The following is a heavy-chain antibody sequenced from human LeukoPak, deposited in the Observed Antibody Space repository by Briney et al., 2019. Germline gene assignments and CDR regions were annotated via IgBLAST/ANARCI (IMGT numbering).Heavy chain of an antibody. J-gene: IGHJ4*02. Sequence: SQTLSLTCAISGDGVSSNSAAWNWIRQSPSGGLEWLGRTYYRRKWYNDYAVSVKSRININPDTSKNQFSLQLNSVTPEDTAVYYCAREMEVDTAMAFFAYWGQGTLVTVSS. CDR1: GDGVSSNSAA. V-gene: IGHV6-1*01. CDR3: AREMEVDTAMAFFAY. D-gene: IGHD5-18*01. CDR2: TYYRRKWYN.